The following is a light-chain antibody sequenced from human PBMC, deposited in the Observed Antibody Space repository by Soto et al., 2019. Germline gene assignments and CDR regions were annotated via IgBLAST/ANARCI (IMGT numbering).Light chain of an antibody. CDR2: RNS. CDR3: AAWDDNLSGLYV. J-gene: IGLJ1*01. CDR1: ASTIGRNY. V-gene: IGLV1-47*01. Sequence: QSVLTQSPSASGTPGQRVTISCSGSASTIGRNYVYWYQQLPRTAPKLLIYRNSQRPSGVPDRFSGSKSGTSASLAISGLRSEDEADYYCAAWDDNLSGLYVFGAGTKSPS.